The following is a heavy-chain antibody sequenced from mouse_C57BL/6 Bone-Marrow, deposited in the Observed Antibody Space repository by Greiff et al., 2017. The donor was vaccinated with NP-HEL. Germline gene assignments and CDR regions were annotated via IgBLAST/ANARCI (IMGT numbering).Heavy chain of an antibody. D-gene: IGHD4-1*01. J-gene: IGHJ4*01. CDR1: GYTFTSYG. Sequence: VQLQQSGAELAGPGASVKLSCKASGYTFTSYGLSWVRQSTGQGLEWIGEIYPRSGTPYYNEKFKGKGTLTADKSTSTAYMELRSLTSKDSAVYFCARYWGYYAMDDWGQGTSVTGSS. V-gene: IGHV1-81*01. CDR2: IYPRSGTP. CDR3: ARYWGYYAMDD.